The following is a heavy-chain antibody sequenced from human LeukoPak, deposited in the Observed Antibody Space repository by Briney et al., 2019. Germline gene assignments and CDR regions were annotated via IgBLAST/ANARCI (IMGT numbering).Heavy chain of an antibody. V-gene: IGHV3-30*04. J-gene: IGHJ4*02. Sequence: GGSLRLSCAASGFTFSSYAMHWVRQAPGKGLEWVAVIPYDGSNKYYADPVKGRFTISRDNSKNTLYLQMNSLRAEDTAVYYCARDRRGYSYGSPLDYWGQGTLVTVSS. CDR1: GFTFSSYA. D-gene: IGHD5-18*01. CDR2: IPYDGSNK. CDR3: ARDRRGYSYGSPLDY.